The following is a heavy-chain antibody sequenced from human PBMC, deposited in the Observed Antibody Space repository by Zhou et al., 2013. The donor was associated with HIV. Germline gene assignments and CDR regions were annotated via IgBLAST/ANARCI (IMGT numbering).Heavy chain of an antibody. J-gene: IGHJ4*02. CDR2: IIPIFGTT. Sequence: QVQVVQSGAEVKKPGSSVKVSCKASGDTFNSYGISWVRQAPRQGLEWIGKIIPIFGTTNYAQKFQGRVTITADQSTSTAYMELSSLRSGDTAIYYCARTPSISYYLHYVDYWGQGTLVTVSS. D-gene: IGHD1-26*01. V-gene: IGHV1-69*13. CDR3: ARTPSISYYLHYVDY. CDR1: GDTFNSYG.